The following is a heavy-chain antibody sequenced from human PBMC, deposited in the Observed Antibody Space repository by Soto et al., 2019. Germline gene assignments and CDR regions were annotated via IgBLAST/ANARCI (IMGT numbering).Heavy chain of an antibody. CDR2: FSSRSGST. CDR1: GFTFSNYA. CDR3: AKVGSERYSGQHSDY. D-gene: IGHD5-12*01. J-gene: IGHJ4*02. V-gene: IGHV3-23*01. Sequence: EVQLLESGGGLVQPGGSLRLSCAASGFTFSNYAMHWVRHAPGKGLEWVSTFSSRSGSTYYADSVKGPFTISRDNSKNFLYLQLNSLRGDDTAVYYCAKVGSERYSGQHSDYWGQGPLVTISS.